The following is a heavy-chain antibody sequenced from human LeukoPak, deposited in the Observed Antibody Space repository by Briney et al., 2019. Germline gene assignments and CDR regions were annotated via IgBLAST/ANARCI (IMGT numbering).Heavy chain of an antibody. CDR1: GFTFSSYA. V-gene: IGHV3-30*03. J-gene: IGHJ4*02. D-gene: IGHD3-3*01. Sequence: HPGGSLRLSCAASGFTFSSYAMSWVRQAPGKGLEWVAIISNDGSRKYYAHSVEGRFTISRDNSKNTLYLQMDSLRAEDTAVYYCARDRAWNYFDYWGQGTLATVSS. CDR3: ARDRAWNYFDY. CDR2: ISNDGSRK.